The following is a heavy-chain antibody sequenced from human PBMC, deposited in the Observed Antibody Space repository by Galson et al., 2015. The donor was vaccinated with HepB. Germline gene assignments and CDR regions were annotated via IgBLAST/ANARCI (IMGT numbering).Heavy chain of an antibody. CDR1: GYTFTSYG. D-gene: IGHD4-17*01. Sequence: SVKVSCKASGYTFTSYGIGWVRQAPGQGLEWMGWISAYNGNTNYAQKLQGRVTMTTDTSTSTAYMELRSLRSDDTAVYYCARDLPTGYGDYGRGDYWGQGTLVTVSS. CDR2: ISAYNGNT. CDR3: ARDLPTGYGDYGRGDY. V-gene: IGHV1-18*01. J-gene: IGHJ4*02.